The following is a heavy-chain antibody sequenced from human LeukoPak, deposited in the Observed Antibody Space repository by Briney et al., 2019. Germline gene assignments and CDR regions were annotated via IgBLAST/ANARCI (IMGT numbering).Heavy chain of an antibody. CDR3: ARAPGVGGGPVAGTNWFGP. V-gene: IGHV4-59*01. CDR2: IHYGGSP. D-gene: IGHD6-19*01. CDR1: GGSIRSYY. Sequence: PSETLSLTSTVSGGSIRSYYWGLVRQPPGKGLEWIGYIHYGGSPNYHPSLKSPLTKSADTSKNQFSLRMSSVTAADTAVYYCARAPGVGGGPVAGTNWFGPWGQGTLVTVSS. J-gene: IGHJ5*02.